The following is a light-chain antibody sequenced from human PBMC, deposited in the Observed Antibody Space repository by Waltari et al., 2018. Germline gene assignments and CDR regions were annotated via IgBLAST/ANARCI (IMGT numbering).Light chain of an antibody. CDR2: EVS. J-gene: IGLJ2*01. Sequence: QAALTQSPSVSGSPGQSVTISCTGTSSDIGGYNHVSWYQQHPGKAPKLMIYEVSNRPSGVSDRFSGSKSGNTASLIISGLQAEDEADYYCSSYASSSTVLFGGGTRLTVL. CDR3: SSYASSSTVL. V-gene: IGLV2-14*01. CDR1: SSDIGGYNH.